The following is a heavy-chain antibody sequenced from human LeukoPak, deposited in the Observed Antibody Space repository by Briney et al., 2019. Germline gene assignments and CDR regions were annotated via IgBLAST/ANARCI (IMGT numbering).Heavy chain of an antibody. CDR1: GYTFTSYY. CDR3: ARDSKTSSLADP. Sequence: ASVKVSCKASGYTFTSYYIRWVRQAPGQGLEWMGIINPSGGSASYAQKFEGRVTMTRDTSTSTVYMELSSLRAEDAAVYYCARDSKTSSLADPWGQGTLVTVSS. D-gene: IGHD2-2*01. V-gene: IGHV1-46*01. J-gene: IGHJ5*02. CDR2: INPSGGSA.